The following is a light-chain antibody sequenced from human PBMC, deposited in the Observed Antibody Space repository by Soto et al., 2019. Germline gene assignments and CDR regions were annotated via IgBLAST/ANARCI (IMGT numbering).Light chain of an antibody. CDR1: QTISSW. CDR2: EAS. J-gene: IGKJ1*01. V-gene: IGKV1-5*03. Sequence: DIQMTQSPSTLSASVGDRVTISCRASQTISSWLAWYQQKPGKAPKLLIYEASSLESGVPPRFSGSGSGTKFTFTITSLQPDDFAIYYCQQHKTYPWTFGQGTKVDIK. CDR3: QQHKTYPWT.